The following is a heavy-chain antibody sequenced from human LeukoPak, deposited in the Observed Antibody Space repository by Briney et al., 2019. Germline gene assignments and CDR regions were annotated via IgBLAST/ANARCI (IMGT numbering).Heavy chain of an antibody. Sequence: SETLSLTCTVSGDSLSSHFWSWIRQPQGKGLEWIGYIYGSGSTNYDPSLKSRVTISEDTSKNHFSLILTSVTAADTAVYYGARTVGWYSHDSWGQGNLVTVSS. J-gene: IGHJ4*02. CDR3: ARTVGWYSHDS. D-gene: IGHD6-19*01. CDR2: IYGSGST. CDR1: GDSLSSHF. V-gene: IGHV4-59*08.